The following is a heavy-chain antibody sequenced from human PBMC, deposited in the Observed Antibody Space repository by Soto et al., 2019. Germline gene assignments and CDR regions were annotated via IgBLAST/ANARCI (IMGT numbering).Heavy chain of an antibody. V-gene: IGHV3-74*01. D-gene: IGHD6-13*01. CDR3: VRGGYMHACDI. J-gene: IGHJ3*02. CDR1: GFTFSSYW. CDR2: MNNDGSYT. Sequence: EVQLVESGGGLVQPGGSLRLSCAASGFTFSSYWMYWVRQAPGKGLEWVSHMNNDGSYTIYAESVKGRFTFSRDNAKNTLYLQMKSLRAEEAVVYNRVRGGYMHACDIWGQGTMVTVSS.